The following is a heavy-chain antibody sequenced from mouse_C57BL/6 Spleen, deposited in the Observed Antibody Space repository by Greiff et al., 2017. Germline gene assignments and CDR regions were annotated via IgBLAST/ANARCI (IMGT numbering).Heavy chain of an antibody. D-gene: IGHD1-1*01. Sequence: VQLQQSGAELVRPGASVKLSCTASGFNIKDDYMPWVKQRPEQGLEWIGWIDPENGDTEYASKFQGKATITADTSSNTAYLQLSSLTSEDTAVYYCTTVVATDYWGQGTTLTVSS. J-gene: IGHJ2*01. CDR2: IDPENGDT. CDR1: GFNIKDDY. CDR3: TTVVATDY. V-gene: IGHV14-4*01.